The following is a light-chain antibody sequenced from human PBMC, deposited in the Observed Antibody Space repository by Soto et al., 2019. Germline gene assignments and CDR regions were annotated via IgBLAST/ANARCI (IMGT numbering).Light chain of an antibody. J-gene: IGLJ3*02. CDR3: ASYTTGSTLVV. CDR2: EVS. Sequence: QSALTQPASVSGSPGQSITISCTGTSSDIGDYNFVSWYQHYPGQARKLMIYEVSNRPSGVSNRFSASKSGNTASLTISGLQTEDEADYYCASYTTGSTLVVFGGGTKITVL. V-gene: IGLV2-14*01. CDR1: SSDIGDYNF.